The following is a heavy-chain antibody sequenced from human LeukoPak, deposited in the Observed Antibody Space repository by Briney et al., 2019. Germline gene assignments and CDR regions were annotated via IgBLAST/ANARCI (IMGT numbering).Heavy chain of an antibody. Sequence: PGGCLRLSCSASGLTFSGTAMHWVRQASGKGLELVGRIRSKANSSAKSYAASVKGRFTISRDDSRNTAYLKINSPKTEDTAVYYCTRHQIVGATQVDYWGQGTLVTVSS. J-gene: IGHJ4*02. CDR1: GLTFSGTA. CDR2: IRSKANSSAK. V-gene: IGHV3-73*01. CDR3: TRHQIVGATQVDY. D-gene: IGHD1-26*01.